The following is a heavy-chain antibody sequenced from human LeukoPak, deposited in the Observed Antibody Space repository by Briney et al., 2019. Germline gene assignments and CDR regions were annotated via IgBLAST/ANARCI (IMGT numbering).Heavy chain of an antibody. Sequence: GASVKVSCKTSGGTFSSFAITWVRQTPGQGLEWMGGIIPIFGTTNYAQKFQDRVTITADKSTSTAYMKLSSLRSEDPAVYYCARGAPPTYYDSRGYLDYWGQGTQVTVSS. J-gene: IGHJ4*02. CDR3: ARGAPPTYYDSRGYLDY. CDR2: IIPIFGTT. V-gene: IGHV1-69*06. D-gene: IGHD3-22*01. CDR1: GGTFSSFA.